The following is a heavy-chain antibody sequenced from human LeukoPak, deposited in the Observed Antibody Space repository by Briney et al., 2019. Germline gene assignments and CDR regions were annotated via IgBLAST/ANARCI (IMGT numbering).Heavy chain of an antibody. Sequence: PGGSLRLSCAASGFSFSTYAMGWVRQAPGEGLEWVSGISDSGRTTLYADSVKGRFTVSRDNSKNTLYVQMNSLRADDTAVYYCAKEDGCTTTSCYSLFLDRWGQGTLVTVPS. D-gene: IGHD2-2*02. J-gene: IGHJ4*02. CDR2: ISDSGRTT. CDR1: GFSFSTYA. CDR3: AKEDGCTTTSCYSLFLDR. V-gene: IGHV3-23*01.